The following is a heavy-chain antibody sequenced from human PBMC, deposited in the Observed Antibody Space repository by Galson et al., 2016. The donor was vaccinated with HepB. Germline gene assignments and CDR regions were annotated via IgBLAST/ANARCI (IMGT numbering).Heavy chain of an antibody. CDR2: ISSRSSVI. CDR3: ARVDSGWFDY. CDR1: GFSFSLHS. J-gene: IGHJ4*02. Sequence: SLRLSCAASGFSFSLHSMVRARQFPGRGLEWLAFISSRSSVIYYADSVKGQFTISRDDGKNLVYLQMDRLTDEDTATYYCARVDSGWFDYWGRGILVTVSS. D-gene: IGHD6-25*01. V-gene: IGHV3-48*02.